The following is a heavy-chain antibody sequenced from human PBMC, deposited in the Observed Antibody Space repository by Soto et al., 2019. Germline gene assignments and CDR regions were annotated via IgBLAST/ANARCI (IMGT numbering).Heavy chain of an antibody. Sequence: PSETLSLTCTVSGGSISSYYWSWIRQPPGKGLEWIGYIYYSGSTNYNPSLKSRVTISVDTSKNQFSLKLSSVTAADTAVYYCARAQSRWELLGYFDYWGQGTLVTVSS. V-gene: IGHV4-59*01. CDR3: ARAQSRWELLGYFDY. J-gene: IGHJ4*02. CDR1: GGSISSYY. D-gene: IGHD1-26*01. CDR2: IYYSGST.